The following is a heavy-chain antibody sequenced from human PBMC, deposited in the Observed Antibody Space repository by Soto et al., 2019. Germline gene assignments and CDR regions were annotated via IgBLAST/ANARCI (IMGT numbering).Heavy chain of an antibody. CDR2: VFYNGRT. CDR3: AKTSRDGYKSLDY. V-gene: IGHV4-59*01. Sequence: QVQLQESGPGLVKPSETLSLTCTVSNGSISNYYWSWIRQPPGKGLEWIGYVFYNGRTNYNPSLKSRVTISLDTSKNQVSLKVTSVTAADTAMYYCAKTSRDGYKSLDYWGQGTLVTVSS. J-gene: IGHJ4*02. CDR1: NGSISNYY. D-gene: IGHD5-12*01.